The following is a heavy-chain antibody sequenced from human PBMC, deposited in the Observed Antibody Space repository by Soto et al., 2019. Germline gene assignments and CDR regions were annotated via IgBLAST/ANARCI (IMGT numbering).Heavy chain of an antibody. J-gene: IGHJ4*02. V-gene: IGHV3-23*01. CDR3: VKGSTTSRPYYFDY. Sequence: GGPLRLSCAACGFPFSNYAMSWVRQSPGKGLDWVSAITGGGGDTYHADSVKGRFTISRDNTKNTLFLQMSSLEAEDTAIYYCVKGSTTSRPYYFDYWGQGALVTVSS. CDR2: ITGGGGDT. CDR1: GFPFSNYA. D-gene: IGHD1-26*01.